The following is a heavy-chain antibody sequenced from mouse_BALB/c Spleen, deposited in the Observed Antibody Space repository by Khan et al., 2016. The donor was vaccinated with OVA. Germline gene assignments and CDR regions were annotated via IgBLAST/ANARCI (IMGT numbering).Heavy chain of an antibody. V-gene: IGHV1S81*02. J-gene: IGHJ3*01. CDR2: MNPSNGGT. CDR1: GYTFSSYY. Sequence: QVQLKQPGAELVKPGASVKLSCKASGYTFSSYYMYWVKQRPGQGLEWIGGMNPSNGGTNFNEKFKTKATLTVDKSSRPTYMQVISLTFEDSAVYYCTRSGYANPFAYWGQGTLVTVSA. D-gene: IGHD2-10*02. CDR3: TRSGYANPFAY.